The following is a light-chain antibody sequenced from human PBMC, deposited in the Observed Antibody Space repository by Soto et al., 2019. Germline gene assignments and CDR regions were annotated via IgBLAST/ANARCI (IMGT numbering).Light chain of an antibody. J-gene: IGKJ3*01. V-gene: IGKV3-15*01. Sequence: ETVLTQSPATFSVSPGDIATLFCRASTSTGSNIAWYQHRPGQPPRLLIYGASTRATGAPARFSGSGSGTEFTLNRISLQCDDFATYYCQQYNKWHLFTFGPGPKVDLK. CDR1: TSTGSN. CDR2: GAS. CDR3: QQYNKWHLFT.